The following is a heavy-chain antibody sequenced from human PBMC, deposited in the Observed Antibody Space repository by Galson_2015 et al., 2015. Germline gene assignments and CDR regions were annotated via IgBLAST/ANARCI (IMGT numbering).Heavy chain of an antibody. J-gene: IGHJ4*02. V-gene: IGHV3-23*01. D-gene: IGHD3-22*01. CDR1: GVTFDNYA. CDR2: ISASSWTI. CDR3: AGTYFYDDSGVNPAYYFDS. Sequence: SLRLSCAVSGVTFDNYAMSWVRQAPGKGLEWVSTISASSWTIYYADSVRGRFTISRDNSKNTLYQHLSSLRPEDTAVYYCAGTYFYDDSGVNPAYYFDSWGQGTLVTV.